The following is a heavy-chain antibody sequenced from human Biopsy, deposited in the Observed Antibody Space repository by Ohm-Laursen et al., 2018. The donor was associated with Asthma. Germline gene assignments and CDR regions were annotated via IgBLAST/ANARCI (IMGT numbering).Heavy chain of an antibody. CDR3: ARTYYDFLTGQVNDVFAM. CDR1: GYTFINYA. CDR2: INAGNGNT. J-gene: IGHJ3*02. Sequence: GASVKVSCKASGYTFINYAIHWVRQAPGQRLEWMGWINAGNGNTKYSQKFQGRVTISRDTSASTAYMDLSSLRSEDTAVYYCARTYYDFLTGQVNDVFAMWGQGTMVTVSS. D-gene: IGHD3-9*01. V-gene: IGHV1-3*01.